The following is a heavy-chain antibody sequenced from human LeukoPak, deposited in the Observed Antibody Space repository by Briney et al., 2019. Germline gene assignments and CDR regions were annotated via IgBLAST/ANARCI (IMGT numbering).Heavy chain of an antibody. J-gene: IGHJ5*02. CDR1: GGSFSGYH. CDR3: ARSDRRNWFDP. V-gene: IGHV4-34*01. Sequence: PSETLSLTCAVYGGSFSGYHWSWIRQPPGKGLEWIGEINHSGSTNYNPSLKCRVTISVDTSKNQFSLKLSSVTAADTAVYYCARSDRRNWFDPWGQGTLVTVSS. CDR2: INHSGST.